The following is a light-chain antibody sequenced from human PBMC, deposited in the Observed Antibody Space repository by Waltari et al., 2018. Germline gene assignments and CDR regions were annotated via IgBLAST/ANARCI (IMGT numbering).Light chain of an antibody. CDR3: NSYAGSNDVV. V-gene: IGLV2-8*01. Sequence: QSALTQPPSASGSPGQSVTISCTGTSSDVGGYNYVSWYQQPPGKAPNLMIYEVNKRRAGAPERVSGSRSSNTDCLTVSGRQAEEGADYFCNSYAGSNDVVFGGGTMLTVL. CDR1: SSDVGGYNY. J-gene: IGLJ3*02. CDR2: EVN.